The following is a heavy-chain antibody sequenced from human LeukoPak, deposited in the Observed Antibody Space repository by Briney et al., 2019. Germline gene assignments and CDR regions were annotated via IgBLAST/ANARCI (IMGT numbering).Heavy chain of an antibody. V-gene: IGHV4-59*11. CDR3: ARGGDSSSWYFSVWFDP. CDR1: GGSISSHY. J-gene: IGHJ5*02. CDR2: IYYSRST. D-gene: IGHD6-13*01. Sequence: SETLSLTCTVSGGSISSHYWSWIRQPPGKGLEWIGYIYYSRSTNYNPSLKSRVTISVDTSKNQFSLKLSSVTAADTAVYYCARGGDSSSWYFSVWFDPWGQGTLVTVSS.